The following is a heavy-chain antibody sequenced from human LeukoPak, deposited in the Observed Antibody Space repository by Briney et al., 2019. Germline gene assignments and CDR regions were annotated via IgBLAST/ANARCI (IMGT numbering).Heavy chain of an antibody. J-gene: IGHJ4*02. CDR2: MYYSRIT. CDR3: ARGVDRSPTTVVTPVDY. V-gene: IGHV4-38-2*02. Sequence: PSETLSLTCTLSVYSISRGYGYYRGWIRQPPGKGLECKGRMYYSRITYYNPALKRRVTIPVDTSTNYFSQKLGSLTAADTALYYCARGVDRSPTTVVTPVDYWGQGTLVTVSS. D-gene: IGHD4-23*01. CDR1: VYSISRGYGYY.